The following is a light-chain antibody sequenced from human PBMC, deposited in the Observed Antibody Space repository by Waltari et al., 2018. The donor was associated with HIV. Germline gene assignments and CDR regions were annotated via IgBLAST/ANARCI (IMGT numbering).Light chain of an antibody. J-gene: IGLJ3*02. CDR2: EGI. CDR1: SSDVGGYNL. V-gene: IGLV2-23*01. CDR3: CSYAGSSNWV. Sequence: QSALTQPASVSGSPGQSITISCTGSSSDVGGYNLVSWYQQHPGKAPKLIIYEGINRPSGVSNRFSGSKSGNTASLTISGLQAEDEADYYCCSYAGSSNWVFGGGTKLTVL.